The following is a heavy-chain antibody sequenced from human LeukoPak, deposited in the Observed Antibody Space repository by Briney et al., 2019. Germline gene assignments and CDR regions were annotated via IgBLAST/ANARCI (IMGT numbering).Heavy chain of an antibody. Sequence: GGSLRLSCAASGFTFSSYGMHWVRPAPGKGLEWVAVIWYDGSNKYYADSVKGRFTISRDNSKNTLYLQMNRLRAEDTATYYCAKYRTGPPYGLDVWGQGTTVTVSS. CDR1: GFTFSSYG. CDR2: IWYDGSNK. CDR3: AKYRTGPPYGLDV. V-gene: IGHV3-33*06. J-gene: IGHJ6*02. D-gene: IGHD1-26*01.